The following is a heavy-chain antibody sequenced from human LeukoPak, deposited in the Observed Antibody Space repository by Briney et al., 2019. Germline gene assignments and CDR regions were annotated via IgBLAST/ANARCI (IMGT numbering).Heavy chain of an antibody. CDR3: AKYRAYYLDY. D-gene: IGHD4-11*01. CDR2: VDGGGSGRT. V-gene: IGHV3-23*01. Sequence: GGSLRLSCAASGFTFSSYWMSWVRQAPGKGLEWVSSVDGGGSGRTHYAESVKGRFTISRDNSKNMLYLQMNSLRAEDTAVYFCAKYRAYYLDYWGQGALVTVPS. J-gene: IGHJ4*02. CDR1: GFTFSSYW.